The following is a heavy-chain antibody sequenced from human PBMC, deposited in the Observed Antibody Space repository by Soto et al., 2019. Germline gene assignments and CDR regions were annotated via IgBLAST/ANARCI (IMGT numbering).Heavy chain of an antibody. CDR2: IYYSGST. CDR3: ASLTFGGVIVTY. V-gene: IGHV4-39*01. CDR1: GGSISSSSYY. Sequence: SETLSLTCTVSGGSISSSSYYWCWIRHPPGKGLEWIGSIYYSGSTYYNPSLKSRVTISVDTSKNQFSLKLSSVTAADTAVYYCASLTFGGVIVTYWGQGTLVTVSS. D-gene: IGHD3-16*02. J-gene: IGHJ4*02.